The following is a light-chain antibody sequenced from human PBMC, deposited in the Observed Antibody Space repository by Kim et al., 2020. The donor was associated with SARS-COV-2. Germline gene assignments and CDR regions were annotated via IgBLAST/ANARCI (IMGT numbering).Light chain of an antibody. CDR3: MQGTHWPFT. Sequence: PASTSCRVGQILVYSDGNTYLNWFNQGPGQSPRRLIYKVSNRDSGVPDRFSGSGSGTDFTLQISRVEAEDVGVYYCMQGTHWPFTFGPGTKVDIK. CDR2: KVS. CDR1: QILVYSDGNTY. J-gene: IGKJ3*01. V-gene: IGKV2-30*01.